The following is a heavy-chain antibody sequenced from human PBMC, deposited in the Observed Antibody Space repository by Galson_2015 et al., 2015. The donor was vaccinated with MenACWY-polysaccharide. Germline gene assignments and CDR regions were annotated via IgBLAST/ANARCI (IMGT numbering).Heavy chain of an antibody. CDR1: GFTFDDYA. D-gene: IGHD3-22*01. J-gene: IGHJ4*02. CDR2: ISGDGGST. Sequence: SLRLSCAASGFTFDDYAMHWVRQAPGKGLEWVSLISGDGGSTYYADSVKGRFTISRDNSKNSLYLQMNSLRTEDTALYYCAKDNNYDSSGYYFGIDYWGQGTLVTVSS. V-gene: IGHV3-43*02. CDR3: AKDNNYDSSGYYFGIDY.